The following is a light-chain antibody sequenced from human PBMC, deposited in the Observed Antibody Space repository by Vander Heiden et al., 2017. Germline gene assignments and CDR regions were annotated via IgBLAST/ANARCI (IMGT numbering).Light chain of an antibody. CDR2: RKN. CDR1: SSNIGTNY. CDR3: AAWDDSLSVV. V-gene: IGLV1-47*01. J-gene: IGLJ2*01. Sequence: QSVLTQPPSASGTPGQRVTISCSGSSSNIGTNYVYWYQQRPGTAPKLLIYRKNQRPSGVPDRFSGSKSGTSASLAISGLRSEDEAVYYCAAWDDSLSVVIGGGTKVTVL.